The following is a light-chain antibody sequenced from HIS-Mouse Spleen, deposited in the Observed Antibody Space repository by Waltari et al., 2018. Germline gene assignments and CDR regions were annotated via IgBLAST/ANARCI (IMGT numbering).Light chain of an antibody. J-gene: IGLJ2*01. V-gene: IGLV3-25*03. CDR2: KDS. CDR1: ALPKQY. CDR3: QSADSSGTYV. Sequence: SYELTQPPSVSVSPGQTARIPCSGDALPKQYATWYQQKPGQAPVLVLYKDSERPSGIPERFSGSSSGTTVTLTISGVQAEDEADYYCQSADSSGTYVFGGGTKLTVL.